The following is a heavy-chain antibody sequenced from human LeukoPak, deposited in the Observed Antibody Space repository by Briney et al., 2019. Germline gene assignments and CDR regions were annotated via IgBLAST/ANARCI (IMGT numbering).Heavy chain of an antibody. J-gene: IGHJ4*02. Sequence: PGGSLRLSCAASGFTFSSYSMNWVRQAPGKGLEWVSVIYSGGRTYYADSVKGRFTISRDNSKNTLYLQMNSLRAEDTAVYYCARGTGNFDYWGQGTLVTVSS. V-gene: IGHV3-53*01. CDR3: ARGTGNFDY. CDR2: IYSGGRT. CDR1: GFTFSSYS. D-gene: IGHD3-10*01.